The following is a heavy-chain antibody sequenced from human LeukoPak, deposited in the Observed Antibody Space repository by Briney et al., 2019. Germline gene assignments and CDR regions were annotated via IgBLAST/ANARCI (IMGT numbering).Heavy chain of an antibody. CDR3: ARDHLWFGESFDY. V-gene: IGHV3-7*01. CDR2: IKQGGSEK. J-gene: IGHJ4*02. Sequence: GGPLRLSCAASGFTFSSYWMSWVRQAPGKGLVWVANIKQGGSEKYYVDSVKGRFTISRYNAKNSVYLQMNSLRAEDTAVYYCARDHLWFGESFDYWGQGTLVTVSS. CDR1: GFTFSSYW. D-gene: IGHD3-10*01.